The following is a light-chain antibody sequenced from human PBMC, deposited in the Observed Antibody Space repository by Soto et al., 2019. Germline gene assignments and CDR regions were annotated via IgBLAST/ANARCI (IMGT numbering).Light chain of an antibody. CDR3: QQYGGSPFA. V-gene: IGKV3-20*01. CDR2: GAS. Sequence: EIVSTQSPGTLSLSPGERATPSCRASQSVSSTYLAWYQQKPGQAPRLLIYGASSRATGIPDRFSGSGSGTDFTLTISRLEPEDFAVYYCQQYGGSPFAFGGGTKVDIK. CDR1: QSVSSTY. J-gene: IGKJ4*01.